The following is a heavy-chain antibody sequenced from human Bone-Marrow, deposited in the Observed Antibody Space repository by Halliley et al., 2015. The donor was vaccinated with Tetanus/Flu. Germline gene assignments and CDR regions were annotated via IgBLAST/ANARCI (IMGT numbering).Heavy chain of an antibody. CDR3: ARGLPAAGRSGGYYFDY. D-gene: IGHD6-13*01. CDR2: IYPSGST. J-gene: IGHJ4*02. Sequence: YIYPSGSTDYNPSLRSRVTISLDTSKNQFSLKLNSVPAADTAVYYCARGLPAAGRSGGYYFDYWGQGTLVTVSS. V-gene: IGHV4-59*09.